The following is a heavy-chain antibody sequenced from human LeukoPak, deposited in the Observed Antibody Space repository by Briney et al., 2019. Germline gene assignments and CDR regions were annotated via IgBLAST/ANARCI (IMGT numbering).Heavy chain of an antibody. J-gene: IGHJ4*02. Sequence: AGSLSLSCAASGFTFSSYAMSWFRQAPGKELEGFSAISGSGGSTYYPDSVKGRFTISRDNSKNTLYLQMNSLRAEDTAVYYCAKAVRGVGPFDYWGQGTLVTVSS. CDR3: AKAVRGVGPFDY. V-gene: IGHV3-23*01. D-gene: IGHD3-10*01. CDR1: GFTFSSYA. CDR2: ISGSGGST.